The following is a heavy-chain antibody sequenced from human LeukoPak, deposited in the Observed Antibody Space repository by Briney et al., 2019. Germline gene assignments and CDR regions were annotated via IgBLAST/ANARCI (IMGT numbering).Heavy chain of an antibody. Sequence: HSGGSLRLSCTASGFTFGDYAMSWVRPAPGKGLEWVGFIRSKAYGGTTEYAASVKGRFTISRDDSKSIAYLQMNSLKTEDTAVYYCTREGYDYYYYMDVWGKGTTVTISS. J-gene: IGHJ6*03. CDR1: GFTFGDYA. CDR2: IRSKAYGGTT. CDR3: TREGYDYYYYMDV. V-gene: IGHV3-49*04.